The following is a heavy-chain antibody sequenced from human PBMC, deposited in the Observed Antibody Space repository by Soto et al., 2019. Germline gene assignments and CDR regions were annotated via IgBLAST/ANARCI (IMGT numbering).Heavy chain of an antibody. CDR1: GGSISSGDYY. V-gene: IGHV4-30-4*01. D-gene: IGHD4-17*01. CDR3: ARGHPMIYGDYPRRLNWFDP. J-gene: IGHJ5*02. CDR2: IYYSGST. Sequence: SETLSLTCTVSGGSISSGDYYWSWIRQPPGKGLEWIGYIYYSGSTYYNPSLKSRVTISVDTSKNQFSLKLSSVTAADTAVYYCARGHPMIYGDYPRRLNWFDPWGQGTLVTVSS.